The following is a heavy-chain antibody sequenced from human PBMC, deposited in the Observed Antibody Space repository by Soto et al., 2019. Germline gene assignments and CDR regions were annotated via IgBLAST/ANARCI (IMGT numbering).Heavy chain of an antibody. V-gene: IGHV1-69*13. CDR3: ARELDPYYGGNSLSLDY. CDR1: GGSFSTYG. J-gene: IGHJ4*02. Sequence: QVQLVQSGAEVKKPGSSVKVSCKASGGSFSTYGINWVRLAPGQGLEWMGGIIPKFGTTNYAQKFRGRVTITADESKNTDYMELNYLRSEDTAVYFCARELDPYYGGNSLSLDYWGQGTLVTVSS. D-gene: IGHD4-17*01. CDR2: IIPKFGTT.